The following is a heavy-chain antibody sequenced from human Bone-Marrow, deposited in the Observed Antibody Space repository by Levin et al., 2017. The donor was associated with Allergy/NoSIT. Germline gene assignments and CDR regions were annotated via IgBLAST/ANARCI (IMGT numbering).Heavy chain of an antibody. CDR2: LSGGGINT. V-gene: IGHV3-23*01. J-gene: IGHJ4*02. Sequence: PGESLKISCAASGFTFNNYAMSWVRQAPGKGLEWVSALSGGGINTYYADSVKGRFTISRDNSRNTVYLQMNSLRAEDTAVYYWAKSGESGGLLVRYPDYWGQGTLVTVSS. D-gene: IGHD2-15*01. CDR3: AKSGESGGLLVRYPDY. CDR1: GFTFNNYA.